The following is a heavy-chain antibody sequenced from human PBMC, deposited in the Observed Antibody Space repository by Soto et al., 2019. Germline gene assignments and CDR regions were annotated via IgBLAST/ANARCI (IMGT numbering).Heavy chain of an antibody. CDR1: GGTFSSYA. CDR2: IIPIFGTA. Sequence: QVQLVQSGAEVKKPGSSVKVSCKASGGTFSSYAISWVRQAPGQGLEWMGGIIPIFGTANYAQKFQGRVTITADESTSTAYMELSSLRSEDTAVYYCARDGAVPTRLTRYGMDVWGQGTTVTVSS. CDR3: ARDGAVPTRLTRYGMDV. D-gene: IGHD4-4*01. J-gene: IGHJ6*02. V-gene: IGHV1-69*12.